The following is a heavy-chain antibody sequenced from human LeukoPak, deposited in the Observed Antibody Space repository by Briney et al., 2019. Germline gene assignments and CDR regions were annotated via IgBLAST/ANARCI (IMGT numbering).Heavy chain of an antibody. V-gene: IGHV3-21*01. D-gene: IGHD3-22*01. CDR1: GFTFSSYS. Sequence: PGGSLRLSCAASGFTFSSYSMNWVRQAPGKGLEWVSSISSSSSYIYYADSVKGRFTISRDNAKNSLYLQMNSLRAEDMAVYYCARDGTGSMYYYDSSGPLHWGQGTLVTVSS. J-gene: IGHJ4*02. CDR2: ISSSSSYI. CDR3: ARDGTGSMYYYDSSGPLH.